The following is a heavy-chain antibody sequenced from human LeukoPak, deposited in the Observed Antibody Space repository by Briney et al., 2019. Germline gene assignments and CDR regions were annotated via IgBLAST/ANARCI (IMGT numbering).Heavy chain of an antibody. J-gene: IGHJ4*02. V-gene: IGHV3-30*18. D-gene: IGHD6-19*01. Sequence: PGGSLRLSCAASGFTFSSYGMHWVRQAPGKGLEWVAVISYDGSNKYYADSVKGRFTISRDNSKNTLYLQMNSLRAEDTAVYYCAKDFAVAGSLQGDYWGQGTLVTVSS. CDR1: GFTFSSYG. CDR2: ISYDGSNK. CDR3: AKDFAVAGSLQGDY.